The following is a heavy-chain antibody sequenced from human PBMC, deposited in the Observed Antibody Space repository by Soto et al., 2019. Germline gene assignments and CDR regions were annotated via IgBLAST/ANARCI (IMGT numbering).Heavy chain of an antibody. CDR3: AGGWGRISDY. D-gene: IGHD7-27*01. J-gene: IGHJ4*02. CDR1: GGSISSYY. CDR2: IYYSGST. Sequence: PSETLSLTCTVSGGSISSYYWSWIRQPPGKGLEWIGYIYYSGSTNYNPSLKSRVTISVDTSKNQFSLKLSSVTFADTAVYYCAGGWGRISDYWGQGALVTVSS. V-gene: IGHV4-59*01.